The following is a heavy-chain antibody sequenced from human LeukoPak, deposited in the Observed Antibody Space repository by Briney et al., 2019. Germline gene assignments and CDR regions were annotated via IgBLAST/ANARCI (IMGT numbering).Heavy chain of an antibody. CDR2: IYYSGST. J-gene: IGHJ3*02. V-gene: IGHV4-31*03. D-gene: IGHD6-19*01. CDR1: GGSISSGGYY. Sequence: SQTLSLTCTVSGGSISSGGYYWSWIRQHPGKGLEWVGYIYYSGSTYYNPSLKSRVTISVDTSKNQFSLKLSSVTAADTAVYYCARDSSGWSNAFDIWGQGTMVTVSS. CDR3: ARDSSGWSNAFDI.